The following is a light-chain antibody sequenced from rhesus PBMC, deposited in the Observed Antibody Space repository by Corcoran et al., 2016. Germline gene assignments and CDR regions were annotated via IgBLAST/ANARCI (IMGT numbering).Light chain of an antibody. V-gene: IGKV1-25*01. CDR3: QQHNSDPLT. J-gene: IGKJ3*01. Sequence: DIQMTQSPSSLSASVGDTVTITCRSSQGISSYLAWYQQKPGKAPKLLIYKASTLQSGVPSRFSGGGSGTVFTVTISRLQPEDFATYYCQQHNSDPLTVGPGTKLDIK. CDR1: QGISSY. CDR2: KAS.